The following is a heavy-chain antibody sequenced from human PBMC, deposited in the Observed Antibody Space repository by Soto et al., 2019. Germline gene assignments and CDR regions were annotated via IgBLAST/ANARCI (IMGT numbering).Heavy chain of an antibody. CDR3: AIIATSGGGDAFDI. V-gene: IGHV3-30-3*01. J-gene: IGHJ3*02. D-gene: IGHD6-13*01. Sequence: GGSLRLSCAASGLTFSNYAMHWVRQAPGKGLEWVAAILSDEINKYSADSVKGRFTISRDNSKNTLYLQMNSLRPEDTAVYYCAIIATSGGGDAFDIWGQGTMVTVS. CDR2: ILSDEINK. CDR1: GLTFSNYA.